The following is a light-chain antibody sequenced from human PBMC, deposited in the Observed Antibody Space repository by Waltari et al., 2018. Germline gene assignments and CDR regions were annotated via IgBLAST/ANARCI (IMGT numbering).Light chain of an antibody. V-gene: IGLV3-21*01. J-gene: IGLJ1*01. Sequence: SYVLTQPPSVSVAPGETARLTCGGNNIERKSVHWYRQRPGQAPVLVIPYDSDRPSGIPYRLAGSNSGNTATLTISRVEAGDEADYCCQVWDANTDPGVFGTGTEVTVL. CDR2: YDS. CDR1: NIERKS. CDR3: QVWDANTDPGV.